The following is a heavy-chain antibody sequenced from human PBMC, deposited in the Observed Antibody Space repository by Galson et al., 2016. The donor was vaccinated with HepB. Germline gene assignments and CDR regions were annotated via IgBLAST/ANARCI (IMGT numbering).Heavy chain of an antibody. Sequence: SLRLSCAASGFTFSSYGMHWVRQAPGQGLEWVALIWYDGSNKYYADSVKGRFTISRDNSKNTLYLQMNSLRAEDTAVYYCARPMGPLPSDSFDIWGQGTLVTVS. J-gene: IGHJ3*02. CDR3: ARPMGPLPSDSFDI. V-gene: IGHV3-33*01. CDR1: GFTFSSYG. D-gene: IGHD2-15*01. CDR2: IWYDGSNK.